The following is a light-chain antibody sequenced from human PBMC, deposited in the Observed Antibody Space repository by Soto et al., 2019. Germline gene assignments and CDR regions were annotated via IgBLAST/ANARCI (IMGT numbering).Light chain of an antibody. V-gene: IGLV1-40*01. Sequence: QSVLTQPPSVSGAPGQRVTISCTGSSSNIGAGYDVHWYQQLPGTAPKLLIYGNSNRPSGVPDRFSGAKSGTSASLAITGLKAEDEADYYCQSYDSSRSYVFGTGTKVTVL. J-gene: IGLJ1*01. CDR2: GNS. CDR3: QSYDSSRSYV. CDR1: SSNIGAGYD.